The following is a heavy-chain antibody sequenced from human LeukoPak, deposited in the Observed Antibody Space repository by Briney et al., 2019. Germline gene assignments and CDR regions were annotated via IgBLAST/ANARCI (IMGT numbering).Heavy chain of an antibody. D-gene: IGHD2-2*01. Sequence: SETLSLTCTVSGGSISSGDYYWSWIRQPPGKGLEWIVYIYYSGSTYYNPSLKSRVTISVDTSKNQFSLKLSSVTAADTAVYYCAREAGRRYCSSTSCSFGHFDYWGQGTLVTVSS. J-gene: IGHJ4*02. CDR2: IYYSGST. V-gene: IGHV4-30-4*08. CDR3: AREAGRRYCSSTSCSFGHFDY. CDR1: GGSISSGDYY.